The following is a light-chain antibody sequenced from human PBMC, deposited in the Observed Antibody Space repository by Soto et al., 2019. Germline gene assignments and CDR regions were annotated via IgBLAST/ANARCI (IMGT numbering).Light chain of an antibody. CDR3: SSYTPSGSLV. V-gene: IGLV2-14*01. CDR2: DVS. Sequence: QSALTQPASVSGSPGQSITISCTGTSSDVGGYNYVSWYQQHPGKAPKLMIYDVSNRPSGVSNRFSGSKSGNTASLTISGLQAEDDADYYCSSYTPSGSLVFGGGTKLTGL. CDR1: SSDVGGYNY. J-gene: IGLJ2*01.